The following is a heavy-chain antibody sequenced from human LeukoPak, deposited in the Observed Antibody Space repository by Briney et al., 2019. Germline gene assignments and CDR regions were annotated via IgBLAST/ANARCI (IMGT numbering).Heavy chain of an antibody. CDR2: IFHSGST. Sequence: SETLSLTCDVSGYSISSGYYWGWIRQPPGKGLEWFGSIFHSGSTYYNPSLKSRVTISVDTSKNQFSLKLSSVTAADTAVYYCATNSDIVVVPAATPALGYWGQGTLVTVSS. CDR3: ATNSDIVVVPAATPALGY. J-gene: IGHJ4*02. CDR1: GYSISSGYY. V-gene: IGHV4-38-2*01. D-gene: IGHD2-2*01.